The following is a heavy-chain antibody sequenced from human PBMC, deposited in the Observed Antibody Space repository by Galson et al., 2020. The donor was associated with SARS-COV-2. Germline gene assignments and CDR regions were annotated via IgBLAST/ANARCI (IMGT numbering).Heavy chain of an antibody. J-gene: IGHJ6*02. CDR3: ARVDDYYDYNAYYLHHGMDV. Sequence: PSETLSLTCTVTGGSTSSYYWSWIRQPSGRGLEWLGYISYTGSTVYSPSLKTRITISLDTSKSQFSLKLCSVTAADTATYYCARVDDYYDYNAYYLHHGMDVWGPGTTVTVS. CDR2: ISYTGST. D-gene: IGHD3-22*01. CDR1: GGSTSSYY. V-gene: IGHV4-59*01.